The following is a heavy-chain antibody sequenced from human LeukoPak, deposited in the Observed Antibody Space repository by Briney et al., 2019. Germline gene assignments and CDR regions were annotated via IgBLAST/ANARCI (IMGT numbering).Heavy chain of an antibody. CDR2: ISDDGNNK. D-gene: IGHD2-8*01. Sequence: GGSLRLSCAASGFTFSSYSMHWVRQAPGKGLEWVAVISDDGNNKYYADSVKGRFTISRDNSKNTLFLQVSSLRPEDTAVYYCATNLIRVPNYWGQGTLVTVSS. CDR3: ATNLIRVPNY. CDR1: GFTFSSYS. V-gene: IGHV3-30-3*01. J-gene: IGHJ4*02.